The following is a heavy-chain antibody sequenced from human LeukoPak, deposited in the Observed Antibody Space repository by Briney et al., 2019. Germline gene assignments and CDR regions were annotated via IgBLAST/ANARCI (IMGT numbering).Heavy chain of an antibody. D-gene: IGHD3-22*01. CDR1: GGTFSSYA. V-gene: IGHV1-69*13. Sequence: VASVKVSCKASGGTFSSYAIGWVRQAPGQGLEWMGGIIPIFGTANYAQKFQGRVTITADESTSTAYMELSSLRSEDTAVYYCARSANYYDSSGYTDYWGQGTLVTVSS. CDR2: IIPIFGTA. J-gene: IGHJ4*02. CDR3: ARSANYYDSSGYTDY.